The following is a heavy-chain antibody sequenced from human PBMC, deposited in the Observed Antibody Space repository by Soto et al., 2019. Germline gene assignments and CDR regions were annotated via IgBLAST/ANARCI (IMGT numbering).Heavy chain of an antibody. V-gene: IGHV3-72*01. CDR3: AREGYPDAFDI. Sequence: EVQLVESGGGLVQPGGSLRLSCAASGFTFSDHCMDWVRQAPGKGLEWVGRTRNKANSYTTEYAASVKGRFTISRDDSKNSLYLQMNSLKTEDTAVYYCAREGYPDAFDIWGQGTMVTVSS. D-gene: IGHD5-12*01. CDR1: GFTFSDHC. J-gene: IGHJ3*02. CDR2: TRNKANSYTT.